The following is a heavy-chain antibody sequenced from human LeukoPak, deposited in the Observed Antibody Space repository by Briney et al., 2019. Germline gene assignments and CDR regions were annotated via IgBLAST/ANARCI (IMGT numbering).Heavy chain of an antibody. CDR1: GFTFSSYA. CDR3: AKSGVLLWFGSFDY. CDR2: ISGSGGST. Sequence: GGSLRLSCAASGFTFSSYAMSWVRQAPGKGLEWVPAISGSGGSTYYADSVKGRFTISRDNSKNTLYLQMNSLRAEDTAVYYCAKSGVLLWFGSFDYWGQGTLVTVSS. V-gene: IGHV3-23*01. J-gene: IGHJ4*02. D-gene: IGHD3-10*01.